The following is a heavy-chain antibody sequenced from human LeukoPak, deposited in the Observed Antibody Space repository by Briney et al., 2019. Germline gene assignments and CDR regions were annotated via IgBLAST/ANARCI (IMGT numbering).Heavy chain of an antibody. Sequence: SDTRTLTCTVSADSLSSGDHYWAWIRPFPGKGLESIGFIHHSGRSRHNPSLKDRVAISVDTSRKQFALKMSSATAAHTAMYYRAGGGNRFGGFYFDYWGQGIQVIVSS. CDR1: ADSLSSGDHY. V-gene: IGHV4-31*03. CDR2: IHHSGRS. D-gene: IGHD3-10*01. CDR3: AGGGNRFGGFYFDY. J-gene: IGHJ4*02.